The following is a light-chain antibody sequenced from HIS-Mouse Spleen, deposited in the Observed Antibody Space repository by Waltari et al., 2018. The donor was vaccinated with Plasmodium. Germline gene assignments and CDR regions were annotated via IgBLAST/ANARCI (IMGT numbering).Light chain of an antibody. Sequence: QSALTQPASVSGSPGQSITISCTGTSSDVGSYNLVSWYQQHPGKAPKPMIYEGSTRPSGVSNRFSGSKSGNTASLTISGLQAEDEADYYCCSYAGSSTVVFGGGTKLTVL. J-gene: IGLJ3*02. CDR1: SSDVGSYNL. V-gene: IGLV2-23*03. CDR3: CSYAGSSTVV. CDR2: EGS.